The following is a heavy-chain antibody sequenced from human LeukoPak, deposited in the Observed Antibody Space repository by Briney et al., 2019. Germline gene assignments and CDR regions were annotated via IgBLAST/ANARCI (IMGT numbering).Heavy chain of an antibody. J-gene: IGHJ2*01. CDR3: ARPISTTVTEWYSDL. D-gene: IGHD4-11*01. V-gene: IGHV4-38-2*01. CDR1: GYSISSGYY. CDR2: IYHSGST. Sequence: PSETLSLTCAVSGYSISSGYYWGWIRQPPGKGLEWIGSIYHSGSTYYNPSLKSRVTISVDTSKNQFSLKLSSVTAADTAVYYCARPISTTVTEWYSDLWGRGTLVTVSS.